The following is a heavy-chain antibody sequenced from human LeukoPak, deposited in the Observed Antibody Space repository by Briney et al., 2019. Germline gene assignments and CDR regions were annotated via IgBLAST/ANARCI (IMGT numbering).Heavy chain of an antibody. CDR1: GGSISSGSYY. CDR2: IYTSGST. Sequence: SETLSLTCTVSGGSISSGSYYWRWIRQPAGKGLEWIGRIYTSGSTNCNPSLKSRVTISVDTSKNQFSLKLSSVTAADTAVYYCARVESDYYYYMDVWGKGTTVTISS. V-gene: IGHV4-61*02. CDR3: ARVESDYYYYMDV. D-gene: IGHD3-3*01. J-gene: IGHJ6*03.